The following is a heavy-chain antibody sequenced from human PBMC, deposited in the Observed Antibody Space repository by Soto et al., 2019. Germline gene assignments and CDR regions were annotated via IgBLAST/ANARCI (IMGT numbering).Heavy chain of an antibody. D-gene: IGHD2-15*01. CDR1: GYIFTAYS. V-gene: IGHV1-46*01. CDR2: VNPSGGST. J-gene: IGHJ1*01. CDR3: AREENCSDGICYSEYFQR. Sequence: QVQLVQSGAEVKKPGASVKVSCKASGYIFTAYSMHWVRQAPGQGLEWMGVVNPSGGSTNYAQKFQGRITMTRDTSTSTVYMYLSSLTSEDTAVYYCAREENCSDGICYSEYFQRWGQGTLVTVSS.